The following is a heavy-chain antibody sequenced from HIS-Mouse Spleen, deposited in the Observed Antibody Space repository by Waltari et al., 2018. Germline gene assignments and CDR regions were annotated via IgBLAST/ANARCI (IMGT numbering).Heavy chain of an antibody. V-gene: IGHV4-39*07. J-gene: IGHJ2*01. CDR3: AREIPYSSSWYDWYFDL. D-gene: IGHD6-13*01. Sequence: QLQLQESGPGLVKPSETLSLTCTVSGGSISRSSYYWGRIRHPQGKGLEWIGSIYYSGSTYYNPSLKSRVTISVDTSKNQFSLKLSSVTAADTAVYYCAREIPYSSSWYDWYFDLWGRGTLVTVSS. CDR1: GGSISRSSYY. CDR2: IYYSGST.